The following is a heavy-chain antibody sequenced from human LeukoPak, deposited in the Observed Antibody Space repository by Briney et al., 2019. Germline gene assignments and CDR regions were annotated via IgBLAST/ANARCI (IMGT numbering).Heavy chain of an antibody. CDR2: ISSSSSYI. J-gene: IGHJ6*02. Sequence: GGSLRLPCAASGFTFSSYSMNWVRQAPGKGLEWVSSISSSSSYIYYADSVKGRFTISRDNAKNSLYLQMNSLRAEDTAVYYCARGGRVNAPLGMDVWGQGTTVTVSS. CDR3: ARGGRVNAPLGMDV. D-gene: IGHD3-22*01. V-gene: IGHV3-21*01. CDR1: GFTFSSYS.